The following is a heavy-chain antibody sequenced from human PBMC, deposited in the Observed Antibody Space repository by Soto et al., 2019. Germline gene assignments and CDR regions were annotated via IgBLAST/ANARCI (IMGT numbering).Heavy chain of an antibody. CDR3: ARGGVYSSSPNYYYYYSMDV. CDR1: VWYFGCYN. D-gene: IGHD6-6*01. J-gene: IGHJ6*03. Sequence: SETLSITYAVYVWYFGCYNWTCIRHPPGEGLEWIGEINHSGSTNYNPSLKSRVTISVDTSKNQFSLKLSSVTAADTAVYYCARGGVYSSSPNYYYYYSMDVWGKGTTVT. CDR2: INHSGST. V-gene: IGHV4-34*01.